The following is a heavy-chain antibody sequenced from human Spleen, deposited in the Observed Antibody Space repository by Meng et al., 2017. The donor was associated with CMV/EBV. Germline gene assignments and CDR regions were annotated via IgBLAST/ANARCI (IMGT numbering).Heavy chain of an antibody. D-gene: IGHD6-13*01. Sequence: QVQLVQSGAEVKKPGTSMKVSCKASGYSFTGYCIHWVRQAPGQGLEWMGWINPNSDATRYPQKFQGRVTMTRDTSITTAYMELSRLTSDDTAVYYCARDNAGNSFEYWGQGTLVTVSS. CDR1: GYSFTGYC. J-gene: IGHJ4*02. CDR2: INPNSDAT. CDR3: ARDNAGNSFEY. V-gene: IGHV1-2*02.